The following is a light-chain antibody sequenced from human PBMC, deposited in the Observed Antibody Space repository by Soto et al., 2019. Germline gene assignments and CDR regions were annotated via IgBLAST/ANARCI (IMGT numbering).Light chain of an antibody. CDR3: QKSNSSPFT. CDR1: RDIANY. Sequence: DIQMTQSPSSLSASVGDRVTITCRASRDIANYLAWYQQKPGKVPQLLIYGASTLQSGVPSRFSGSGSGTDFTLTISSLQPEDVATYYCQKSNSSPFTFGPGPKVNI. J-gene: IGKJ3*01. V-gene: IGKV1-27*01. CDR2: GAS.